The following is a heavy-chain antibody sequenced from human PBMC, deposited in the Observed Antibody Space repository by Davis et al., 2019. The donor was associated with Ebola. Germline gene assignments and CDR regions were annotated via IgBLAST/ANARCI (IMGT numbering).Heavy chain of an antibody. CDR3: ARDPSLLTVTGPFDY. CDR1: GFTFSSYA. V-gene: IGHV3-30-3*01. D-gene: IGHD4-17*01. Sequence: GESLKISCAASGFTFSSYAMHWVRQAPGKGLEWVAVISYDGSNKYYADSVKGRFTISRDNSKNTLYLQMNSLRAEDTAVYYCARDPSLLTVTGPFDYWGQGTLVTVSS. J-gene: IGHJ4*02. CDR2: ISYDGSNK.